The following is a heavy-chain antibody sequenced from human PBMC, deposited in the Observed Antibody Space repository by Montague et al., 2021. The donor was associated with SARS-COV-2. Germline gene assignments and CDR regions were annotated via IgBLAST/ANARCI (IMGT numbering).Heavy chain of an antibody. CDR3: ARTSVEMATIGAYYYYGMDV. V-gene: IGHV2-70*01. Sequence: PALVNPTQTLTLTCTFSGFSLSTSGMCVSWIRQPPGKALEWLALIDWDDDKYYSTSLKTRLTISKDTSKNQVVLTMTNMDPVDTATYYCARTSVEMATIGAYYYYGMDVWGQGTTVTVSS. CDR1: GFSLSTSGMC. CDR2: IDWDDDK. D-gene: IGHD5-24*01. J-gene: IGHJ6*02.